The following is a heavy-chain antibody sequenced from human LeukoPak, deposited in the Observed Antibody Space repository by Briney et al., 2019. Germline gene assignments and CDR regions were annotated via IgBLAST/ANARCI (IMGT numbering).Heavy chain of an antibody. CDR1: GFTFSNCA. Sequence: PGGSLRLSCAASGFTFSNCAMDWVRQSPGEGLEWLAYISDSSTSTYYADSVRGRFSISRDNAKNSLFLQMNSLRAEDTAVYYCARGRSSWFPYLDYWGQGTKVTVSP. J-gene: IGHJ4*02. V-gene: IGHV3-48*04. CDR3: ARGRSSWFPYLDY. D-gene: IGHD6-13*01. CDR2: ISDSSTST.